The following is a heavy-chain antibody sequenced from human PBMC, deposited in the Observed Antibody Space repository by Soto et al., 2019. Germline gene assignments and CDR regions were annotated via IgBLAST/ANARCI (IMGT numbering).Heavy chain of an antibody. J-gene: IGHJ6*02. CDR1: GGTFSSYA. D-gene: IGHD3-3*01. CDR2: IIPIFGTA. V-gene: IGHV1-69*13. Sequence: SVKVSCKASGGTFSSYAISWVRQAPGQGLEWMGGIIPIFGTANYAQKFQGRVTITADESASTACMELSSLRSEDTAVYYCARNDFWSGQYYYYGMDVWGQGTTVTVSS. CDR3: ARNDFWSGQYYYYGMDV.